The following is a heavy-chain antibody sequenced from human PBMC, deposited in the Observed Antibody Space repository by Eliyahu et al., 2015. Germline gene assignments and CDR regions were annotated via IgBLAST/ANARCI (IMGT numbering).Heavy chain of an antibody. D-gene: IGHD2-2*01. CDR3: AKDGGIGCTSTSCSAYYYGMDV. CDR1: GLTFSSYG. Sequence: QVQLAESGGGVVQPGGSLRLSCAASGLTFSSYGMXXVHAAPGKGLEWVAHIRFDGSKKYHADSVKGRFTISRDNSKNTLYLQMNSLRAEDTAMYYCAKDGGIGCTSTSCSAYYYGMDVWGQGTTVIVTS. V-gene: IGHV3-30*02. J-gene: IGHJ6*02. CDR2: IRFDGSKK.